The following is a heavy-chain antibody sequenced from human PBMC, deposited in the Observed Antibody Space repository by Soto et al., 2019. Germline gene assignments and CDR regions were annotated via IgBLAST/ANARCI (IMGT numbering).Heavy chain of an antibody. D-gene: IGHD6-6*01. CDR2: VSAYNGER. Sequence: GASVKVSCKASGYTFTNYGINWVRQAPGQGLEWLGWVSAYNGERRYAQRVQARVIMTTDTSTTTAYMELGSLRSDDTAVYYCSRGTSIPASGDYWGQGTLVTVSS. CDR3: SRGTSIPASGDY. J-gene: IGHJ4*01. V-gene: IGHV1-18*01. CDR1: GYTFTNYG.